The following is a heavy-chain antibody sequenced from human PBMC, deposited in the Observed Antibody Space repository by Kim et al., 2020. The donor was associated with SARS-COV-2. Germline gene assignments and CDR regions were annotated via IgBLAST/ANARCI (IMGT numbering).Heavy chain of an antibody. CDR3: ARVTAARQTNWFDP. D-gene: IGHD6-6*01. J-gene: IGHJ5*02. Sequence: ALKFRGRVTIPANESTSTAYMELSSLRSEDTAVYYCARVTAARQTNWFDPWGQGTLVTVSS. V-gene: IGHV1-69*01.